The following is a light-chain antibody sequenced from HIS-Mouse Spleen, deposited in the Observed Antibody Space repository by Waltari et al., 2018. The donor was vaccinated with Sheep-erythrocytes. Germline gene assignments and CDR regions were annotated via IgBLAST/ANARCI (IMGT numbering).Light chain of an antibody. J-gene: IGKJ3*01. CDR3: QQLNSYPST. CDR2: AAS. Sequence: DIQLTQSPSFLSASVGDRVTITCRASQGISSYLAWYQQKPGKAPRLLFYAASTLQSGVPSRFSGSGSGTEFTLTISSLQPEDFATYYCQQLNSYPSTFGPGTKVDIK. V-gene: IGKV1-9*01. CDR1: QGISSY.